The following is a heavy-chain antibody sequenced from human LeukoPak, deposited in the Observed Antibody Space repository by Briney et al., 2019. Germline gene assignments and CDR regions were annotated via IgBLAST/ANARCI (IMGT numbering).Heavy chain of an antibody. V-gene: IGHV4-34*01. CDR1: GGSFSGYY. J-gene: IGHJ4*02. CDR2: INHSGST. CDR3: ARDKGEYYDSSGYLDY. Sequence: SETLSLTCAVYGGSFSGYYWSWIRQPPGKGLEWIGEINHSGSTNYNPSLKSRVTISVDTSKNQFSLKLSSVTAADTAVYYCARDKGEYYDSSGYLDYWGQGTLVTVSS. D-gene: IGHD3-22*01.